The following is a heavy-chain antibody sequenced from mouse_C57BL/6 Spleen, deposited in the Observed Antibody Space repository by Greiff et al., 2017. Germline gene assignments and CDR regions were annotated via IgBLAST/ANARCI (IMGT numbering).Heavy chain of an antibody. V-gene: IGHV5-4*01. D-gene: IGHD4-1*01. CDR2: ISDGGSYT. Sequence: EVQLVESGGGLVKPGGSLKLSCAASGFTFSSYAMSWVRQTPEKRLEWVATISDGGSYTYYPDNVKGRFTISRDNAKNNLYLQMSHLKSEDTAMYYCARDELGREGFAYWGQGTLVTVSA. CDR1: GFTFSSYA. J-gene: IGHJ3*01. CDR3: ARDELGREGFAY.